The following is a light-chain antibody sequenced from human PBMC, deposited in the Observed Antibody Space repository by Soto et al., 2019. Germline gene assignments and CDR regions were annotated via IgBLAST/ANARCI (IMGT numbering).Light chain of an antibody. V-gene: IGKV1-8*01. J-gene: IGKJ4*01. CDR2: AAS. Sequence: AIRMTQSPSSLSASTGDSVTITCRASQGISSYLAWYQQKPGKAPKLLIYAASTLQSGVTSRFSGSGSGTDFTLTISCLQSEDFATYYWQQYYSYPLFGGGTKLEIK. CDR1: QGISSY. CDR3: QQYYSYPL.